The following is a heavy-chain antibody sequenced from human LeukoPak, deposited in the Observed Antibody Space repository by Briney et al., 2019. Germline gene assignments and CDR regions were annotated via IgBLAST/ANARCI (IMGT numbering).Heavy chain of an antibody. J-gene: IGHJ4*02. CDR3: AKGRCSGPGCDSFDY. D-gene: IGHD5-12*01. CDR1: GLVFGKYA. CDR2: ISDDSSFT. Sequence: GGSLRLSCAASGLVFGKYAMAWVRQAPGKGLECVSIISDDSSFTYYLDSVKGRSTIFRDNSKNTLYLHMNSLRAEDTAVYYCAKGRCSGPGCDSFDYWGQGTLVTVSS. V-gene: IGHV3-23*01.